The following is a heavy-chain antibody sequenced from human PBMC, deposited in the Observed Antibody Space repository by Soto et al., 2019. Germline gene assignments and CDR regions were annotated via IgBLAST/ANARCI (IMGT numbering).Heavy chain of an antibody. Sequence: LILSCAASGFTFSSYAMSWVRQAPGKGLEWVSAISGSGGSTYYADSVKGRFTISRDNSKNTLYLQMNSLRAEDTAVYYCAKDRRSAVAGPYFDYWGQGTLVTVSS. CDR2: ISGSGGST. V-gene: IGHV3-23*01. J-gene: IGHJ4*02. CDR1: GFTFSSYA. CDR3: AKDRRSAVAGPYFDY. D-gene: IGHD6-19*01.